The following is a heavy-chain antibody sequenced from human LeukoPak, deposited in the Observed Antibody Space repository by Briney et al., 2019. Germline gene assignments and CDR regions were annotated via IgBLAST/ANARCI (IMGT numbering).Heavy chain of an antibody. V-gene: IGHV3-11*01. CDR2: ISSGGSTI. CDR3: ARQPTGSSQLQSIDP. Sequence: GGSLRLSCAASGFTFSDYYTSWIRQAPGKGLEWVSYISSGGSTIYYADSVKGRFTISRDNPKNSLYLQMNSLRAEDTAVYYCARQPTGSSQLQSIDPWGQGTLVTVSS. J-gene: IGHJ5*02. CDR1: GFTFSDYY. D-gene: IGHD2-2*01.